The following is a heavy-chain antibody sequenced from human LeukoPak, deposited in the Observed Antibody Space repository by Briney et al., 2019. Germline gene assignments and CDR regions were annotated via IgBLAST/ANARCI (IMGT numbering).Heavy chain of an antibody. J-gene: IGHJ4*02. V-gene: IGHV3-33*08. CDR3: ARDGRRDTAMVD. CDR1: GFTFSSYA. D-gene: IGHD5-18*01. CDR2: IWYDGSNK. Sequence: GGSLRLSCAASGFTFSSYAMHWVRQAPGKGLEWVAVIWYDGSNKYYADSVKGRFTISRDNSKNTLYLQMNSLRAEDTAVYYCARDGRRDTAMVDWGQGTLVTVSS.